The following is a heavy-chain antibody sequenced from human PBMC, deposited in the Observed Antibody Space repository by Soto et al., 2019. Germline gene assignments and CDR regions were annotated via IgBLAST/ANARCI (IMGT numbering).Heavy chain of an antibody. CDR3: ATPQDYDGCLDS. Sequence: ASVKVSCKTIGYNFTRYNIHWVRQAPGQKLEWMGWINVGNGNTRYSQKFQGRLTLTRDTPGNTAYLELNSLISEDTAVYYCATPQDYDGCLDSWGQGTLVTVSS. J-gene: IGHJ4*02. CDR1: GYNFTRYN. D-gene: IGHD3-22*01. V-gene: IGHV1-3*01. CDR2: INVGNGNT.